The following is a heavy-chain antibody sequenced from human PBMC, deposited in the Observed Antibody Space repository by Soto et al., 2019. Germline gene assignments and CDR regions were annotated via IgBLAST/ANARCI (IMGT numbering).Heavy chain of an antibody. CDR1: RYRFTNYW. CDR2: IYPDDSDI. Sequence: GESLKISCKGSRYRFTNYWIGWVRQMPGKSLEWMGIIYPDDSDIRYSPSFQGQVTISADKSISTAYLQWSSLKASDTAMYYCARWAEGVTTPHFDYWGQGTLVTVSS. D-gene: IGHD4-17*01. V-gene: IGHV5-51*01. J-gene: IGHJ4*01. CDR3: ARWAEGVTTPHFDY.